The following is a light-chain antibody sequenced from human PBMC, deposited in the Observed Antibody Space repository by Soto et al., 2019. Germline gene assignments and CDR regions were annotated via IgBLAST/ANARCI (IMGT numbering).Light chain of an antibody. Sequence: EIVMTQSPATLSVSPGETATLSCRASQGISRTLAWYQLKPGQAPRLLFYGASTRATGVPARFSGSGSGTEFTLTISSLQSEDFAVYYCQQYGTSPWTFGQGTKVDIK. CDR2: GAS. CDR1: QGISRT. J-gene: IGKJ1*01. CDR3: QQYGTSPWT. V-gene: IGKV3-15*01.